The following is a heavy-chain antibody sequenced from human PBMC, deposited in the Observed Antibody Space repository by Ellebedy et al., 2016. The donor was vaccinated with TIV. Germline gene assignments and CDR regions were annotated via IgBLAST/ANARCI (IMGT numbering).Heavy chain of an antibody. CDR3: ARYYCTRGNCYPFDY. CDR1: GYTFTGYY. CDR2: INPNSGDT. Sequence: ASVKVSCXASGYTFTGYYMHWVRQAPGQGLEWMGWINPNSGDTDYAQKFPGRVTMTRDTSISTAYMELSRLTSGDTAVYFCARYYCTRGNCYPFDYWGQGTLVTVSS. V-gene: IGHV1-2*02. D-gene: IGHD2-15*01. J-gene: IGHJ4*02.